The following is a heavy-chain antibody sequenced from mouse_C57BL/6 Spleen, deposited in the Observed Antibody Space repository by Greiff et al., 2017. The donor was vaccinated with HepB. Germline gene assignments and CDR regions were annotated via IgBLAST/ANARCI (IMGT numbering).Heavy chain of an antibody. V-gene: IGHV1-37*01. CDR1: GYSFTGYF. CDR3: GREGDGYDQAWLAY. Sequence: VQLQQPGPELVKPGASVKISCKASGYSFTGYFMNWVKQSHGQSLEWIGRINPYNGDTCYNQKFKGKATLTVDKSSSTAHVGLLSLTSEDFAVYYCGREGDGYDQAWLAYWGQGTLVTVSA. J-gene: IGHJ3*01. D-gene: IGHD2-2*01. CDR2: INPYNGDT.